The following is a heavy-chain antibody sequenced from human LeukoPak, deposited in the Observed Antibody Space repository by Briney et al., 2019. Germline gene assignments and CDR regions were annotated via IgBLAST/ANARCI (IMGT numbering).Heavy chain of an antibody. J-gene: IGHJ6*03. D-gene: IGHD5-12*01. CDR2: IYTSGST. V-gene: IGHV4-4*07. Sequence: KTSETLSLTCTVSGGSISSYYWSWIRQPAGKGLEWIGRIYTSGSTNYNPSLKSRVTMSVDTSKNQFSLRLTSVTAADTAVYYCARAESGYSGYRNGYYYYYMDVWGKETTVTVSS. CDR1: GGSISSYY. CDR3: ARAESGYSGYRNGYYYYYMDV.